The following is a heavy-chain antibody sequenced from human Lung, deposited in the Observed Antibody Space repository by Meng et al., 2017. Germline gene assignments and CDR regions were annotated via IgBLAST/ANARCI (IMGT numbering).Heavy chain of an antibody. CDR3: ARGGATVTTGY. D-gene: IGHD4-11*01. J-gene: IGHJ4*02. CDR1: GYTFTSYF. CDR2: INPSGGST. Sequence: QVQLVQSGAEVKKPGASVKVSCKASGYTFTSYFMHWVRQAPGQGLEWMGIINPSGGSTGYAQKFQGRVTVTRDTSTSTVYMELSSLRSEDTATYYCARGGATVTTGYWGQGTLVTVSS. V-gene: IGHV1-46*01.